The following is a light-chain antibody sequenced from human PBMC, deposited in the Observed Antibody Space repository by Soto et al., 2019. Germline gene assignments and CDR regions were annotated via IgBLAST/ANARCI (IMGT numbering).Light chain of an antibody. CDR1: QSVSSSY. Sequence: EIVLTQSPGTLSLSPGERATLSCRASQSVSSSYLAWYQQKPGQAPRFLIYGTSSRATGIPDRFSGSGSGTDFTLTISRLQSEDFAVYYCQQYNVWPLTFGQGTKVDIK. J-gene: IGKJ1*01. CDR3: QQYNVWPLT. CDR2: GTS. V-gene: IGKV3-20*01.